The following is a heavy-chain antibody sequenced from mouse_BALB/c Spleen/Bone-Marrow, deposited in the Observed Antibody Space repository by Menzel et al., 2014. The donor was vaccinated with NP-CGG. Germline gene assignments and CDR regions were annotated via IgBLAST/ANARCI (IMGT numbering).Heavy chain of an antibody. V-gene: IGHV1S41*01. Sequence: DLVKPGASVKLSCKASDYTFTSCWINWIKQRPGQGLEWIGRIAPGSGSTYYNEMFKGKATLTVDTSSSTAYIQLSSLSSEDSAVYFCARGYGNSAWFAYWGQGTLVTVSA. CDR1: DYTFTSCW. CDR2: IAPGSGST. D-gene: IGHD2-10*02. CDR3: ARGYGNSAWFAY. J-gene: IGHJ3*01.